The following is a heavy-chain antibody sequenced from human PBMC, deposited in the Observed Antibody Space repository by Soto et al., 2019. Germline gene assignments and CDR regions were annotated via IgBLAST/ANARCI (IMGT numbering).Heavy chain of an antibody. J-gene: IGHJ5*02. Sequence: ASVKVSCKASGCTFTSDGISWVRQAPGQGLEWMGWISAYNGNTNYAQKLQGRVTMTTDTSTSTAYMELRSLRSDDTAVYYCARHPTISGWFDPWGQGTLVTDSS. D-gene: IGHD3-3*01. V-gene: IGHV1-18*01. CDR2: ISAYNGNT. CDR1: GCTFTSDG. CDR3: ARHPTISGWFDP.